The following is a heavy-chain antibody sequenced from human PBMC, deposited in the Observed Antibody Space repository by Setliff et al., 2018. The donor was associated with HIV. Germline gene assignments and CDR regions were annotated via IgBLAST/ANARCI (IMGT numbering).Heavy chain of an antibody. CDR1: GGSISSYY. D-gene: IGHD3-22*01. V-gene: IGHV4-39*07. Sequence: SETLSLTCTVSGGSISSYYWGWIRQPPGKGLEWIGSIYYSGSTYYNPSLKSRVTISVDMSKNQFSLKLNSVTAADTAVYHCARGDTYYHDSSGYVKSALDCFDIWGQGTMVTVSS. CDR3: ARGDTYYHDSSGYVKSALDCFDI. J-gene: IGHJ3*02. CDR2: IYYSGST.